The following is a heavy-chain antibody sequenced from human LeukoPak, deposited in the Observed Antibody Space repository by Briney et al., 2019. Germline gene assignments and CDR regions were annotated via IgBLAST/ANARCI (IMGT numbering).Heavy chain of an antibody. CDR3: ARGGVDYYGSGTYYIMYYFDY. D-gene: IGHD3-10*01. J-gene: IGHJ4*02. V-gene: IGHV3-23*01. Sequence: PSETLSLTCAVSGGSISSNSYYWGWIRQPPGKGLEWVSGISGSGGATYYADSVKGRFTISRDDPHNTLYLQMNSLRGEDTAVYFCARGGVDYYGSGTYYIMYYFDYWGQGALVTVSS. CDR1: GGSISSNSYY. CDR2: ISGSGGAT.